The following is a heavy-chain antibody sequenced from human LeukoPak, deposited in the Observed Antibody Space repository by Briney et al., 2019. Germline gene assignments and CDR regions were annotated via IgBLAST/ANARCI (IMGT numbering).Heavy chain of an antibody. D-gene: IGHD6-19*01. CDR1: GFTFSGYS. V-gene: IGHV3-48*02. J-gene: IGHJ4*02. CDR3: ARGDASGWSY. CDR2: ISGSGSII. Sequence: GGSLRLSCAASGFTFSGYSMNWVRQAAGKGLVWLSYISGSGSIIYYAGSVKGRFTISRDNAKNSLYLQMNSLRDEDTAVYYCARGDASGWSYWGQGTLVTVSS.